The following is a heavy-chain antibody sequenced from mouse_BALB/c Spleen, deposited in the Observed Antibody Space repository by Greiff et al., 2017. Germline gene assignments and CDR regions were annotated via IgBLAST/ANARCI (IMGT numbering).Heavy chain of an antibody. CDR1: GFTFSSYA. V-gene: IGHV5-6-5*01. J-gene: IGHJ3*01. CDR2: ISSGGST. D-gene: IGHD1-1*01. Sequence: EVKVEESGGGLVKPGGSLKLSCAASGFTFSSYAMSWVRQTPEKRLEWVASISSGGSTYYPDSVKGRFTISRDNARNILYLQMSSLRSEDTAMYYCARGGDYGSSYWFAYWGQGTLVTVSA. CDR3: ARGGDYGSSYWFAY.